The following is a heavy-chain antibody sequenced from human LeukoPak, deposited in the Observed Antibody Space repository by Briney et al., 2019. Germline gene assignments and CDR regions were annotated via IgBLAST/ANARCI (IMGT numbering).Heavy chain of an antibody. CDR2: INPNSGGT. CDR1: GYTFTSYD. V-gene: IGHV1-2*02. CDR3: ARSRGATLFTFDY. D-gene: IGHD1-26*01. Sequence: ASVKVSCKASGYTFTSYDINWVRQATGQGLEWMGWINPNSGGTNYAQKFQGRVTMTRDTSISTAYMELSRLRSDDTAVYYCARSRGATLFTFDYWGQGTLVTVSS. J-gene: IGHJ4*02.